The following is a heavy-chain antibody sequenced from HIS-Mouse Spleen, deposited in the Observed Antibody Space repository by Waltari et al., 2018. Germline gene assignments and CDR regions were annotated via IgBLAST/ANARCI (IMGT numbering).Heavy chain of an antibody. V-gene: IGHV4-39*07. CDR1: GGSISSSSSY. Sequence: QLQLPESGPGLVKPSATLSLTCPVPGGSISSSSSYWGWIRQPPGKGLEWIGSIYYSGSTYYNPSLKSRVTISVDTSKNQFSLKLSSVTAADTAVYYCAREIPYSSSWYDWYFDLWGRGTLVTVSS. D-gene: IGHD6-13*01. CDR2: IYYSGST. CDR3: AREIPYSSSWYDWYFDL. J-gene: IGHJ2*01.